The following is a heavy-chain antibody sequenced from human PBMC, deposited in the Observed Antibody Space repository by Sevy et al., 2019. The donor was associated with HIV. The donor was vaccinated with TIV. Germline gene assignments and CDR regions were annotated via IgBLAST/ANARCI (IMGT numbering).Heavy chain of an antibody. D-gene: IGHD5-18*01. V-gene: IGHV4-59*01. CDR1: GGSISTYY. CDR2: IYYSGNT. CDR3: TGGGGYSYGSASKTDAFDI. Sequence: SETLSLTCTVSGGSISTYYWSWIRQPPGKGLEWIGYIYYSGNTNYNPSLKSRVTISVDTSKNQFSLKLGSVTAADTAVYYCTGGGGYSYGSASKTDAFDIWGQGTLVTVSS. J-gene: IGHJ3*02.